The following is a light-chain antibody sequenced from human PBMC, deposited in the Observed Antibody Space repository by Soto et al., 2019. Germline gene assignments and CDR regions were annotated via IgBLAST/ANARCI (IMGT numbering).Light chain of an antibody. CDR2: DAS. J-gene: IGKJ4*01. V-gene: IGKV3-11*01. CDR3: QQRSNWPPDRLT. CDR1: QSVSSY. Sequence: EIVLTQSPATLSLSPGERATLSCRASQSVSSYLAWYQPKPGQAPRLLIYDASNRATGIPARFSGSGSGTDFTLTISSLEPEDFAVYYCQQRSNWPPDRLTFGGGTKVEIK.